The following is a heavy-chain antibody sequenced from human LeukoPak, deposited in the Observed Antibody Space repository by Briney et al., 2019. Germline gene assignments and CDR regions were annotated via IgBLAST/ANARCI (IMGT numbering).Heavy chain of an antibody. V-gene: IGHV2-70*11. CDR2: IDWDEDK. J-gene: IGHJ6*03. D-gene: IGHD2-2*01. CDR1: GFSLSTSGMW. CDR3: ARTQGAIVVVPAAVANYYYYMDV. Sequence: SGPTLVHPTPPLTLTCTFSGFSLSTSGMWVSWIRRPPVKALVWLARIDWDEDKYYITSLKTRLTISKDTSKNQVVLTMTNMDPVDTATYYCARTQGAIVVVPAAVANYYYYMDVWGKGTTVTISS.